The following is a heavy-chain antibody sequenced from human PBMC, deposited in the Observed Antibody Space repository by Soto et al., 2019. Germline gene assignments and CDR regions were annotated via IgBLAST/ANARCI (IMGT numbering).Heavy chain of an antibody. V-gene: IGHV4-31*03. J-gene: IGHJ4*02. Sequence: QVPLQESGPGLVKPSQTLSLTCTVSGGSISSGGYYWSWIRQHPGKGLEWIGYIYYSGSTYYNPSLKSRVTISVDRSKNQFSLKLSSVTAADTAVYYCARGSGGWGYYFDYWGQGTLVTVSS. D-gene: IGHD6-19*01. CDR2: IYYSGST. CDR1: GGSISSGGYY. CDR3: ARGSGGWGYYFDY.